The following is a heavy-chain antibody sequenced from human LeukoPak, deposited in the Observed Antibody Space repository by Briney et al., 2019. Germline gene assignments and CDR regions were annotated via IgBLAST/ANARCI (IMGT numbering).Heavy chain of an antibody. J-gene: IGHJ4*02. CDR3: AKDKIWGEDYFDY. D-gene: IGHD3-16*01. CDR2: IRYDGTNK. Sequence: GSLRLSCAASAFTFSNYGMHWVRQAPGKGLEWVAFIRYDGTNKYYADSVKGRFTISRDNSKNTLYLQMNSLRAEDTAVYYCAKDKIWGEDYFDYWGQGTLVTVSS. CDR1: AFTFSNYG. V-gene: IGHV3-30*02.